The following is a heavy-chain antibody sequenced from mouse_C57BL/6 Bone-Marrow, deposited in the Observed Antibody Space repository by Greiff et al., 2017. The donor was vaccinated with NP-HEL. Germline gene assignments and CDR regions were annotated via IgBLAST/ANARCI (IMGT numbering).Heavy chain of an antibody. V-gene: IGHV1-7*01. CDR2: INPSSGYT. CDR3: ARYRASTGTRARDD. D-gene: IGHD4-1*02. J-gene: IGHJ4*01. Sequence: QVQLQQSGAELAKPGASVKLSCKASGYTFTSYWMHWVKQRPGQGLEWIGYINPSSGYTKYNQKFKDKATLTADTSSSTAYMQLSSLTYEDSAVYYCARYRASTGTRARDDWGQGTSVTVSA. CDR1: GYTFTSYW.